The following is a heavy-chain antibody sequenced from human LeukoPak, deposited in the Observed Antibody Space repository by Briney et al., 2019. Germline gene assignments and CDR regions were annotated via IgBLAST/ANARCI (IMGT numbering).Heavy chain of an antibody. Sequence: SQTLSLTCAISGDIVSSNSAAWNWIRQSPSRGLEWLGRTYYRSKWYNDYAVSVKSRITINPDTSKNQFSLQLNSVTPEDTAVYYCARDLSTTYYYDSSGYWFDYWGQGTLVTVSS. D-gene: IGHD3-22*01. V-gene: IGHV6-1*01. CDR1: GDIVSSNSAA. CDR2: TYYRSKWYN. J-gene: IGHJ4*02. CDR3: ARDLSTTYYYDSSGYWFDY.